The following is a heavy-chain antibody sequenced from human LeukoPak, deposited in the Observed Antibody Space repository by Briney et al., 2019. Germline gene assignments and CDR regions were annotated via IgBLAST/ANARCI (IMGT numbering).Heavy chain of an antibody. CDR2: ISYDGSNK. CDR3: ARSRVVAAIDYFDY. D-gene: IGHD2-15*01. J-gene: IGHJ4*02. V-gene: IGHV3-30-3*01. CDR1: GFTFSSYA. Sequence: GGSLRLSCAASGFTFSSYAMHWVRQAPGKGLEWVAVISYDGSNKYYADSVKGRFTISRDNSKNTLYLQMNSLRAEDTAVYYCARSRVVAAIDYFDYWGQGTLVTVSS.